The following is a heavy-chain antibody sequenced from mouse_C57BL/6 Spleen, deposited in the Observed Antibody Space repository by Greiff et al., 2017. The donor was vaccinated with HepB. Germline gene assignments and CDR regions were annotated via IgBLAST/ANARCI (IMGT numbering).Heavy chain of an antibody. D-gene: IGHD1-1*01. CDR2: IYPGSGST. Sequence: QVQLQQPGAELVKPGASVKMSCKASGYTFTSYWITWVKQRPGQGLEWIGDIYPGSGSTNYNEKFKSKATLTVDTSSSTAYMQLSSLTSEDSAVYYCERKGDYYGSSHWYFDVWGTGTTVTVSS. CDR1: GYTFTSYW. J-gene: IGHJ1*03. V-gene: IGHV1-55*01. CDR3: ERKGDYYGSSHWYFDV.